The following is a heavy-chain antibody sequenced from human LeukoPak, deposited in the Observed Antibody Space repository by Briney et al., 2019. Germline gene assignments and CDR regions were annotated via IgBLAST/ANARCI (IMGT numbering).Heavy chain of an antibody. Sequence: GGSLRLSCAASGFTFSSYAMSWVRQAPGKGLEWVSAISGSGGSTYYADSVKGRFTISRDNSKNTLYLQMNSLRAEDTAVYYCAKQYYYDSSGYYIDALDIWGQGTMVTVCS. J-gene: IGHJ3*02. CDR1: GFTFSSYA. V-gene: IGHV3-23*01. D-gene: IGHD3-22*01. CDR2: ISGSGGST. CDR3: AKQYYYDSSGYYIDALDI.